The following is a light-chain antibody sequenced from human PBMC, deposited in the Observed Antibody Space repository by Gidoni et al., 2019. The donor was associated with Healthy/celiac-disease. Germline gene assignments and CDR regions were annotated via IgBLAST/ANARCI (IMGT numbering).Light chain of an antibody. CDR3: QSYDSSLSALWV. J-gene: IGLJ3*02. CDR2: GNS. V-gene: IGLV1-40*01. CDR1: SPNIGAGYD. Sequence: QSVLTQPPSVSGAPGQRVTISCTGSSPNIGAGYDVHWYQQLPGTAPKLLINGNSNRPSGVPDRFSGSKSGTSASLAITVLQAEDEADYYCQSYDSSLSALWVFGGGTKLTVL.